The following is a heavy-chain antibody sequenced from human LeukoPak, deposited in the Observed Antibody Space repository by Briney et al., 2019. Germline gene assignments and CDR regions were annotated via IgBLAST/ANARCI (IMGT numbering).Heavy chain of an antibody. D-gene: IGHD3-3*01. V-gene: IGHV3-11*04. Sequence: GGSLRLSCAASGFTFSDYYMSWIRQAPGKGLEWVSYISSSGSTIYYADSVKGRFTISRDNAKNSLYLQMNSLRAEDTAVYYCARVFTVLRFLEWQDLRGYDAFDIWGQGTMVTVSS. CDR1: GFTFSDYY. CDR3: ARVFTVLRFLEWQDLRGYDAFDI. CDR2: ISSSGSTI. J-gene: IGHJ3*02.